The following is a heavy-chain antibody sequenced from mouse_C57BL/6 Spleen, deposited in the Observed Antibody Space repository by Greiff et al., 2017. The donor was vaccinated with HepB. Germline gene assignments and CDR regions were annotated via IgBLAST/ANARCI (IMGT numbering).Heavy chain of an antibody. CDR3: ARSLYYDYSYYFDY. V-gene: IGHV5-17*01. CDR2: ISSGSSTI. Sequence: EVMLVESGGGLVKPGGSLKLSCAASGFTFSDYGMHWVRQAPEKGLEWVAYISSGSSTIYYADTVKGRFTISRDNAKNTLFLQMTSLRSEDTAMYYCARSLYYDYSYYFDYWGQGTTLTVSS. J-gene: IGHJ2*01. D-gene: IGHD2-4*01. CDR1: GFTFSDYG.